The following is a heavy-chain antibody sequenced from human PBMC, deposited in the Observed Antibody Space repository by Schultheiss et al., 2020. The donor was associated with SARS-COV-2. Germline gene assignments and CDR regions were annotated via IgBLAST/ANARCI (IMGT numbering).Heavy chain of an antibody. V-gene: IGHV4-61*01. CDR1: GGAISSGYY. CDR2: IYYSGST. Sequence: SETLSLTCTVSGGAISSGYYWGWIRQPPGKGLEWIGYIYYSGSTNYNPSLKSRVTISVDTSKNQFSLKLSSVTAADTAVYYCARGFDFWSGYGAFDIWGQGTMVTVSS. D-gene: IGHD3-3*01. J-gene: IGHJ3*02. CDR3: ARGFDFWSGYGAFDI.